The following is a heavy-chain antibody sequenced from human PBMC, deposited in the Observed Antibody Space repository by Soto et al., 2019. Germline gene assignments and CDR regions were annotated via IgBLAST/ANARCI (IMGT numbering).Heavy chain of an antibody. CDR1: GFTFSSYG. J-gene: IGHJ5*02. Sequence: GSLRLSCAGSGFTFSSYGMHWVRQSPGKVLEWVAVISYDGSNKYYADSVKGRFTISRDNSKNTLYLQMNSLRAEDTAVYYCAKDPVPLGGGYYPNWFDPWGQGTLVTVSS. CDR3: AKDPVPLGGGYYPNWFDP. CDR2: ISYDGSNK. V-gene: IGHV3-30*18. D-gene: IGHD3-22*01.